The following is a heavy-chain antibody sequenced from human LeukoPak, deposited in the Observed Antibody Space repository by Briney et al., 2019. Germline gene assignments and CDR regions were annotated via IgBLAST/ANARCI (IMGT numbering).Heavy chain of an antibody. J-gene: IGHJ4*02. V-gene: IGHV3-23*01. CDR1: GFTFSSYG. D-gene: IGHD3-22*01. Sequence: GWSLRLSCAASGFTFSSYGMSWVRQAPGKGLEWVSAISGSGGSTYYADSVKGRFTISRDNSKNTLYLQMNSLRAEDTAVYYYAKDRRRGYDSSGYYSPYFDYWGQGTLVTVSS. CDR3: AKDRRRGYDSSGYYSPYFDY. CDR2: ISGSGGST.